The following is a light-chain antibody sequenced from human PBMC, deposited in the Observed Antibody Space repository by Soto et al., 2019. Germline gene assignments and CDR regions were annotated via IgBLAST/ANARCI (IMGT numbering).Light chain of an antibody. J-gene: IGLJ2*01. CDR3: SSYSSSSNLV. CDR1: SSDVGGYNY. V-gene: IGLV2-14*01. Sequence: QSVLTQPASVSGSPGQSITICCTGTSSDVGGYNYVSWYQQHPGKAPKLMIYEVSNRPSGVSIRFSGSKSGNTASLTISGLQAEDEADYYSSSYSSSSNLVFGGGTQLTVL. CDR2: EVS.